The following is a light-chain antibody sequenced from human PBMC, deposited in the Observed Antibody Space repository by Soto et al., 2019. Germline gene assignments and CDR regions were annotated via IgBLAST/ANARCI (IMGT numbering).Light chain of an antibody. Sequence: DIQMTQSPSSLSASVGGRFTITCLASQSISSYLNWYQQKXGKAPKXXXYAASSLQSGVPSRFRGSGSGTEFTLTISSLQPDDFETYYCQQYNSYPWTCGQGTKVDNK. CDR1: QSISSY. V-gene: IGKV1-39*01. CDR3: QQYNSYPWT. J-gene: IGKJ1*01. CDR2: AAS.